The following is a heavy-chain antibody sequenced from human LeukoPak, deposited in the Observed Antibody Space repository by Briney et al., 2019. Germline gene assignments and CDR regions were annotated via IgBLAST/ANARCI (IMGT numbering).Heavy chain of an antibody. J-gene: IGHJ4*02. Sequence: ASVKVSCKASGGTFSSYAIGWVRQAPGQGLEWMGGIIPIFGTANYAQKFQGRVTITTDESTSTAYMELSSLRSEDTAVYYCARAEYSYGPFDYWGQGTLVTVSS. CDR2: IIPIFGTA. V-gene: IGHV1-69*05. CDR3: ARAEYSYGPFDY. CDR1: GGTFSSYA. D-gene: IGHD5-18*01.